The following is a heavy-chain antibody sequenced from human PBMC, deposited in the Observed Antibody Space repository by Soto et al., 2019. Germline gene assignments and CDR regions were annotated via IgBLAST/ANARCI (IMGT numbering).Heavy chain of an antibody. V-gene: IGHV3-23*01. Sequence: GSLRISGAASVFTFSSYAMSWVRQAPGKGLEWVSAISGSGGSTYYADSVKGRFTISRDNSKNTLYLQMNSLRAEDTAVYYCAKSYYDSSGQSDYWGQGTLVTVSS. CDR2: ISGSGGST. CDR3: AKSYYDSSGQSDY. J-gene: IGHJ4*02. CDR1: VFTFSSYA. D-gene: IGHD3-22*01.